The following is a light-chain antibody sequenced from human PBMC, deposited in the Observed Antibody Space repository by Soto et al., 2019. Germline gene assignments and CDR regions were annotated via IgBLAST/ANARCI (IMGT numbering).Light chain of an antibody. CDR3: HQSSNCPPLFT. V-gene: IGKV3-11*01. J-gene: IGKJ3*01. CDR1: QSVSSD. CDR2: DAS. Sequence: EIVLTQSPATLSLSPGERATLSCRSSQSVSSDLSWYQQKPGQAPRLLIYDASNRATGIPARFSGSGSGTDFTLTISSLEPEDFAVYYCHQSSNCPPLFTCGPGTKVHIK.